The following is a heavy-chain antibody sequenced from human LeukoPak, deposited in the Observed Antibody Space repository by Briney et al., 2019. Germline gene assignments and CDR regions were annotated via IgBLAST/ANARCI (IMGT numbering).Heavy chain of an antibody. J-gene: IGHJ5*02. CDR2: INGDGSTT. D-gene: IGHD5-18*01. Sequence: GGSLRLSCAASGFPFSTYWMHWVRQAPGKGLVWVSRINGDGSTTSYADSVKGRFTISRDNGKNTVYLQMNSLRAEDTAVYYCVRRDVDTDIIAKAFDPWGQGTLVTVSS. V-gene: IGHV3-74*01. CDR3: VRRDVDTDIIAKAFDP. CDR1: GFPFSTYW.